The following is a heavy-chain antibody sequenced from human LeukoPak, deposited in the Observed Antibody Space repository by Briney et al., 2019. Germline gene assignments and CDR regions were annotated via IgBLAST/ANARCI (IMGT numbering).Heavy chain of an antibody. J-gene: IGHJ4*02. D-gene: IGHD1-26*01. V-gene: IGHV4-4*07. CDR1: GGSISSYY. Sequence: PSETLSLTCTVSGGSISSYYWSWIRKPAGEGLEWIGRVYSTGSTNYNPSLKSRVTMSVDTPKNQLSLKLTSVTAADTGVYYCARMSSGTYGGIDYWGQGTLVTVSS. CDR2: VYSTGST. CDR3: ARMSSGTYGGIDY.